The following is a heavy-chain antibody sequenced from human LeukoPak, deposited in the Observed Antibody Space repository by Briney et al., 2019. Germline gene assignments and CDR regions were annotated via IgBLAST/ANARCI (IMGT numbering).Heavy chain of an antibody. CDR3: AREDLSLTGSLED. D-gene: IGHD1-14*01. J-gene: IGHJ4*02. V-gene: IGHV3-7*03. CDR1: GFTFSSYW. Sequence: GGSLRLSCAASGFTFSSYWMSWVRQAPGKGLEWVANIKQDGSEKYYVDSVKGRFTISRDNAKNSLYLQMNSLRAEDTAVYYWAREDLSLTGSLEDWGRGTLVTVSS. CDR2: IKQDGSEK.